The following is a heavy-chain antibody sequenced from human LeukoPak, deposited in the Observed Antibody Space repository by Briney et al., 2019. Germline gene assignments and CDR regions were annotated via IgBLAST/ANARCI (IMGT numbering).Heavy chain of an antibody. CDR3: AIFGIGSYFDY. J-gene: IGHJ4*02. D-gene: IGHD1-14*01. CDR2: SGSGGTT. CDR1: GFTITTYA. V-gene: IGHV3-23*01. Sequence: GGSLRLSCAASGFTITTYAMSWVRQAPGKGLGWGSGSGSGGTTYYADSVKAVFTISRDNSKNTLYLQMNSLRAEDTAVYYCAIFGIGSYFDYWGQGTLVTVSS.